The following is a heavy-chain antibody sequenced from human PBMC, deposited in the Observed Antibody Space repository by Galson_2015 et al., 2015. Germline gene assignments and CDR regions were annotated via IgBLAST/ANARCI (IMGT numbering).Heavy chain of an antibody. CDR2: ISYDGSNK. J-gene: IGHJ3*02. Sequence: SLRLSCAASGFTFSSYGMHWVRQAPGKGLEWVAVISYDGSNKYYADSVKGRFTISRDNSKNTLYLQMNSLRAEDTAVYYCAKDYRPYRRQDAFDIWGQGTMVTVSS. CDR1: GFTFSSYG. V-gene: IGHV3-30*18. CDR3: AKDYRPYRRQDAFDI. D-gene: IGHD4-11*01.